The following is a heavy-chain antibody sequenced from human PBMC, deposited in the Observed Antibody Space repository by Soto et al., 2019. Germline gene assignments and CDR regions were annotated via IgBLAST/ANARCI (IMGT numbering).Heavy chain of an antibody. CDR2: ISSEDRT. V-gene: IGHV3-66*01. Sequence: EVQVVESGGGLVQPGGSLRLSCAASGFTVSNLYMTWVRQAPGKGLEWVSVISSEDRTYYADSVKGRFTISRDNSKNTLYLEMSSLRAEDTAVYYCARDIFGGSYDFWHGGQGTLVTVSS. CDR3: ARDIFGGSYDFWH. D-gene: IGHD3-3*01. J-gene: IGHJ4*02. CDR1: GFTVSNLY.